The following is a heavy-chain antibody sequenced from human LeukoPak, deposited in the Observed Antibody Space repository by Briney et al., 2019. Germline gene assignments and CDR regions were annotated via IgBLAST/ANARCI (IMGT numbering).Heavy chain of an antibody. J-gene: IGHJ4*02. CDR1: GHSISSDYY. V-gene: IGHV4-4*07. CDR2: IYTSGST. CDR3: ARDHCSSTSCYRSFDY. D-gene: IGHD2-2*02. Sequence: PSETLSLTCTVSGHSISSDYYWAWVRQPAGKGLEWIGRIYTSGSTNYNPSLKSRVTMSVDTSKNQFSLKLSSVTAADTAVYYCARDHCSSTSCYRSFDYWGQGTLVTVSS.